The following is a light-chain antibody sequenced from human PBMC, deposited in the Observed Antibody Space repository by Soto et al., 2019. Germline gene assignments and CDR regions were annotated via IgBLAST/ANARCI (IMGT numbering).Light chain of an antibody. CDR2: AAS. Sequence: QMTQSPSSLSASVGDRVTITCRASQDINSYLAWYQQTPGDAPKSLIYAASSLQTWDPSRFLGSASGTDFTLTIKHLQPEDSATYYFHQYNTYPLTFGGGTKVEIK. CDR3: HQYNTYPLT. V-gene: IGKV1D-16*01. CDR1: QDINSY. J-gene: IGKJ4*01.